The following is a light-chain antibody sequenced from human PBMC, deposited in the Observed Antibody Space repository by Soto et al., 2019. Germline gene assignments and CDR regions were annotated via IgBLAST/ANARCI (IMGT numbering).Light chain of an antibody. CDR2: EVS. CDR3: SSYTSSSTVVI. V-gene: IGLV2-14*01. Sequence: QSALTQPASVSGSPGQSITISCTGASSDVGGYNYVSWYQHHPGKAPKLMIYEVSNRPSGVSNRFSGSKSGNTASLTISGLQAEDEADYYCSSYTSSSTVVIFGGGTKLTVL. J-gene: IGLJ2*01. CDR1: SSDVGGYNY.